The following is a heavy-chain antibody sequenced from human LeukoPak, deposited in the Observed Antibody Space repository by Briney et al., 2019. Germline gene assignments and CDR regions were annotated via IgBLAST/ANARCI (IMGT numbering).Heavy chain of an antibody. CDR3: AKDRVYYDSSSPDF. D-gene: IGHD3-22*01. CDR2: ISSDGSDK. Sequence: GGSLRLSCAASGFTFSSYWMSWVRQAPGKGLEWVALISSDGSDKSYPDSVKGRFTISRDNSKNTLYLQMNSLRAEDTAVYRCAKDRVYYDSSSPDFWGQGTLVTVSS. J-gene: IGHJ4*02. V-gene: IGHV3-30*18. CDR1: GFTFSSYW.